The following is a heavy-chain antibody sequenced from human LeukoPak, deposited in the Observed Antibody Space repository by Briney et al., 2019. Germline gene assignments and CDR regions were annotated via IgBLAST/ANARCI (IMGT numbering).Heavy chain of an antibody. Sequence: GGSLRLSCAASGFTFSSYVMSWVRQAPGKGLVWVSRLNSDGSDTRYADSVKGRFTISRDNAKNTLYLQMNSLRVEDTAVYYCVRSQNYYDSSGSFADAFDIWGQGTMVTVSS. D-gene: IGHD3-22*01. V-gene: IGHV3-74*01. CDR2: LNSDGSDT. CDR1: GFTFSSYV. CDR3: VRSQNYYDSSGSFADAFDI. J-gene: IGHJ3*02.